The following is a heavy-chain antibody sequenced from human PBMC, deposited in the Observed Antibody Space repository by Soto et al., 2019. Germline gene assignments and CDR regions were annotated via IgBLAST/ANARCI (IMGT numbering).Heavy chain of an antibody. CDR2: IIPIFGTA. J-gene: IGHJ6*02. V-gene: IGHV1-69*12. D-gene: IGHD2-15*01. CDR1: GGTFSSNT. Sequence: QVQLVQSGAEVKEPGSSVTVSCKASGGTFSSNTLSWVRQAPGQGLEWMGGIIPIFGTANYAQKFQGRVTITADESXXKAYMELSSLRSEDTAVYYCARAREGYCSGDNCYFYYGMDVWGQGTTVTVSS. CDR3: ARAREGYCSGDNCYFYYGMDV.